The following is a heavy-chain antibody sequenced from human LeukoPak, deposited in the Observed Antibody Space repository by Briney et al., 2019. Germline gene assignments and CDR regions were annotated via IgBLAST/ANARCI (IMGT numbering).Heavy chain of an antibody. Sequence: SETLSLTCTVSGGSISTYYWTWIRRPPGKRLEWIGYINYSGSSDYNPSLKSRVTMSVDTSMNQFSLKLNSVTAADTAVYYCARRTYYDILTGYKYWYFDLWGRGTLVTASS. V-gene: IGHV4-59*01. CDR1: GGSISTYY. CDR2: INYSGSS. D-gene: IGHD3-9*01. J-gene: IGHJ2*01. CDR3: ARRTYYDILTGYKYWYFDL.